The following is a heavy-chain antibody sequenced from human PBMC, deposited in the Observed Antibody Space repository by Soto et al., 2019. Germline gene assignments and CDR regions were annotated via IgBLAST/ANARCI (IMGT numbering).Heavy chain of an antibody. Sequence: SETLSLTCTVSGGSISAFYWNWIRQTAGKGLEWIGRIYASGRTNYNPSLESRVSMSVDTSKHQFSLKLNSVTAADTAVYYCARSPSTSTIGTFDIWGQGKMVT. D-gene: IGHD6-6*01. CDR2: IYASGRT. CDR1: GGSISAFY. CDR3: ARSPSTSTIGTFDI. J-gene: IGHJ3*02. V-gene: IGHV4-4*07.